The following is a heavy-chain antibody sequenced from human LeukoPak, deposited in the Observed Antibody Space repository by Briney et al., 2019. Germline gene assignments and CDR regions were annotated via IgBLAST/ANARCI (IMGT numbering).Heavy chain of an antibody. CDR2: IVVGSGNT. Sequence: TSVKVSCKASGFTFTSSAVQWVRQARGQRLEWIGWIVVGSGNTNYAQKFQERVTITRDMSTSTAYMELSSLRSEDTAVYYCAAGFYYDSSGYYIDAFDIWGQGTMVTVSS. V-gene: IGHV1-58*01. D-gene: IGHD3-22*01. CDR3: AAGFYYDSSGYYIDAFDI. J-gene: IGHJ3*02. CDR1: GFTFTSSA.